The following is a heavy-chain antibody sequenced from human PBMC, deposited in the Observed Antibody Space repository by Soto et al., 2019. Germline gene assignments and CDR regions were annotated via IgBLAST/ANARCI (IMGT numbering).Heavy chain of an antibody. CDR2: ISYDGSNE. CDR1: GFTFNTYA. D-gene: IGHD2-15*01. V-gene: IGHV3-30-3*01. J-gene: IGHJ2*01. CDR3: ARASRFCTGGSCYSWYFSL. Sequence: QVQLVESGGGVVQPGRSLRLSCAASGFTFNTYAMHWVRQAPGKGLEWVAAISYDGSNEDYADSVKGRFTISRDYSKDSLYLQMNSLRSEDTAVYHCARASRFCTGGSCYSWYFSLWGRGTLVSVSS.